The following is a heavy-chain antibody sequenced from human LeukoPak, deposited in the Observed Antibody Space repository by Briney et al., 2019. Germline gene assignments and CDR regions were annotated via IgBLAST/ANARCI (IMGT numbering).Heavy chain of an antibody. J-gene: IGHJ4*02. CDR3: ARGNLVATSYFDY. CDR1: GYTFTSYD. CDR2: MNPNSGNT. V-gene: IGHV1-8*03. D-gene: IGHD5-12*01. Sequence: ASVKVSCKASGYTFTSYDINWVRQATGQGLEWMGWMNPNSGNTGYAQKFQGRVTITRNTSISTAYMELSRLRSDDTAVYYCARGNLVATSYFDYWGQGALVTVSS.